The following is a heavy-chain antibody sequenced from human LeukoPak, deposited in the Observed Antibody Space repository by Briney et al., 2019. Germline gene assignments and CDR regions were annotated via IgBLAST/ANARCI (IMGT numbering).Heavy chain of an antibody. CDR2: ISSSSSTI. V-gene: IGHV3-48*04. CDR1: GFTFSSYS. CDR3: ARGDYNSGWYHFDY. J-gene: IGHJ4*02. D-gene: IGHD6-19*01. Sequence: GGSLRLSCAASGFTFSSYSMNWVRQAPGKGLEWVSYISSSSSTIYYADSVKGRFTISRDNAKNILSLHMNSLRAEDTAVYYCARGDYNSGWYHFDYWGQGTLVIVSS.